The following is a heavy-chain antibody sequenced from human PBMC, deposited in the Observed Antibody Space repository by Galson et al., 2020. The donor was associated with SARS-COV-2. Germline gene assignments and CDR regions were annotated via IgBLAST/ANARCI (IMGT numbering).Heavy chain of an antibody. CDR2: IIPIFGTA. V-gene: IGHV1-69*13. CDR3: ARVYERTVKLYYYYYGMDV. J-gene: IGHJ6*02. D-gene: IGHD4-17*01. CDR1: GGTFSSYA. Sequence: SVKVSCKASGGTFSSYAISWVRQAPGQGLEWMGGIIPIFGTANYAQKFQGRVTITADESTSTAYMELSSLRSEDTAVYYCARVYERTVKLYYYYYGMDVWGQGTTVTVSS.